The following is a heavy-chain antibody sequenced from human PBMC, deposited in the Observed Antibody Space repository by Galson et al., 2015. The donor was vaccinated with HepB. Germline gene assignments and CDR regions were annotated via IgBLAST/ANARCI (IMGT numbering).Heavy chain of an antibody. V-gene: IGHV3-49*03. Sequence: SLRLSCAASGFTFGDYAMSWFRQAPGKGLEWVGFIRSKAYGGTTEYAASVKGRFTISRDDSKSIAYLQMNSLKTEDTAVYYCTRDLPPGVDYYYYGMDVWGQGTTVTVSS. D-gene: IGHD3-10*01. CDR1: GFTFGDYA. CDR2: IRSKAYGGTT. CDR3: TRDLPPGVDYYYYGMDV. J-gene: IGHJ6*02.